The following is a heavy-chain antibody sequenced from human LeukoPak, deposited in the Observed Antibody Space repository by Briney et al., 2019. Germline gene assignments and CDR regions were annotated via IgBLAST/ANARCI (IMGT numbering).Heavy chain of an antibody. V-gene: IGHV3-66*01. J-gene: IGHJ4*02. CDR3: AKVQKGYYGSGGYEDYFDY. CDR2: IYSGGSK. CDR1: GFTVSSNY. Sequence: GSLILSCGASGFTVSSNYMSLVRQAPGKGMEWVSVIYSGGSKYYSPFVKGRFTISRDNSENTLYLQMNSLRGEDTAVYYCAKVQKGYYGSGGYEDYFDYWGQGTLVTVSS. D-gene: IGHD3-10*01.